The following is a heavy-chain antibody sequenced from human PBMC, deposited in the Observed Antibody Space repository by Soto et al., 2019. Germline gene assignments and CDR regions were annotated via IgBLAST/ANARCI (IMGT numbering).Heavy chain of an antibody. D-gene: IGHD1-26*01. V-gene: IGHV3-30*03. CDR2: ISHDGTKI. CDR3: TRGLIRVPPGIDTLFDS. CDR1: GFIFSAYG. J-gene: IGHJ4*02. Sequence: PGGSLRLSSATSGFIFSAYGMHWVRQAPGKGLEWLAGISHDGTKIYYGDSMKGRFTISRDNPRNTLYLQVNSLTSEDTAVYYCTRGLIRVPPGIDTLFDSWGRGTLVTVSS.